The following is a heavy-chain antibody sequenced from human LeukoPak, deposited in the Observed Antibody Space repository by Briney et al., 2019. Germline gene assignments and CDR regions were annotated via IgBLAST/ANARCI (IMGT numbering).Heavy chain of an antibody. V-gene: IGHV3-48*01. CDR1: RFTSSSYS. D-gene: IGHD3-3*01. CDR3: APKWLLSNLGDY. J-gene: IGHJ4*02. CDR2: ISSSSSTI. Sequence: GGSLRLSCAASRFTSSSYSMNWVRQAPGKGLEWVSYISSSSSTIYYADSVKGRFTISRDNAKNSLYLQMNSLRAEDAAVYYCAPKWLLSNLGDYWGQGTLVTVSS.